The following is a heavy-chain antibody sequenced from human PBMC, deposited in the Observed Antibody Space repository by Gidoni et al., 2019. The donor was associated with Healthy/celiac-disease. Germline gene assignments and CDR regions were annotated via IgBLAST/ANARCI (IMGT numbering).Heavy chain of an antibody. CDR3: AREGTHYYYGSGTYGMDV. J-gene: IGHJ6*02. CDR1: GFTFRSYG. D-gene: IGHD3-10*01. V-gene: IGHV3-33*01. Sequence: QVQLVESGGGVVQPGRSLRLSCAASGFTFRSYGLHWVRQAPGKGLEWVAVIWYYGSNKYYADSVKGRFTISRDNSKNTLYLQMNSLRAEDTAVYYCAREGTHYYYGSGTYGMDVWGQGTTVTVSS. CDR2: IWYYGSNK.